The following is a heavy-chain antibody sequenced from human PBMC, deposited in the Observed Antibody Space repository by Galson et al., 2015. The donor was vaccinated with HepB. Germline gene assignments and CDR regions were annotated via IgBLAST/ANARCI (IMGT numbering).Heavy chain of an antibody. CDR2: IWYDGSNK. J-gene: IGHJ5*02. V-gene: IGHV3-33*01. Sequence: SLRLSCAASGFTFSSYGMHWVRQAPGKGLEWVAVIWYDGSNKYYADSVKGRFTISRDNSKNTLYLQMNSLRAEDTAVYYCARDPRRYYDFWSGYYGSSWLDPWGQGTLVTVSS. D-gene: IGHD3-3*01. CDR1: GFTFSSYG. CDR3: ARDPRRYYDFWSGYYGSSWLDP.